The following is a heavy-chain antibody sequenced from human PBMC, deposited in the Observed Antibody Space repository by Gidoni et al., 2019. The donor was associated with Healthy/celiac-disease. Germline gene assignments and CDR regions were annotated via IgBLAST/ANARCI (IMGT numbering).Heavy chain of an antibody. Sequence: EVQLVASGGGVVKPGRSLRLPCTASGLTFGAYAMSWFRQAPGKGRGCVGFIRSKAYGGTTEYSASVKGRFTISRVDSQSIAYLQMNSLKTEDTAVYYCTRFVRAKRGDYHYYYGMDVWGQGTTVTVSS. D-gene: IGHD2-21*02. V-gene: IGHV3-49*05. J-gene: IGHJ6*02. CDR1: GLTFGAYA. CDR2: IRSKAYGGTT. CDR3: TRFVRAKRGDYHYYYGMDV.